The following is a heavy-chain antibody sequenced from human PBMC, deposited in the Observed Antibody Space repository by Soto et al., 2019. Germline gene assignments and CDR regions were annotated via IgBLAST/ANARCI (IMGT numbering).Heavy chain of an antibody. Sequence: EVQLVESGGGLVQPGGSLRLSCAASGFAFSSYWMSWVRQAPGKGLEWVANIKQDGNRKDYVDSVKGRFTISRDNAKNSMYLEMNSLRAEDTAVYYCARDAEYGGYYYFDYWGQGALVTVSS. D-gene: IGHD3-3*01. V-gene: IGHV3-7*01. CDR1: GFAFSSYW. CDR3: ARDAEYGGYYYFDY. CDR2: IKQDGNRK. J-gene: IGHJ4*02.